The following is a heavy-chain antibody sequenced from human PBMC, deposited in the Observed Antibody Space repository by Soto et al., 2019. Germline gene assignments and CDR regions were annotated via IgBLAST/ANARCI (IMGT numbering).Heavy chain of an antibody. D-gene: IGHD1-26*01. Sequence: SETLSLTCAVSGGSISSGGYSWSWIRQPPGKGLEWIGYIYHSGSTYYNPSLKSRVTISVDRSKNQFSLKLSSVTAADTAVYYCARGEDAFDIWGQGTMVTVSS. CDR2: IYHSGST. CDR3: ARGEDAFDI. CDR1: GGSISSGGYS. V-gene: IGHV4-30-2*01. J-gene: IGHJ3*02.